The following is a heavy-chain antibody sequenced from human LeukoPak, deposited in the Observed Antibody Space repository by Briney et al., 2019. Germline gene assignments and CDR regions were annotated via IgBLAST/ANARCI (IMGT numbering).Heavy chain of an antibody. CDR3: AIGHNWNPSGAFDI. D-gene: IGHD1-20*01. CDR2: IYHSGST. Sequence: SGTLSLTCAVPGGSISSSNWWSWVRQPPRKGLEWIGEIYHSGSTYYNPSLKSRVTISVDTSKNQFSLKLSSVTAADTAVYYCAIGHNWNPSGAFDIWGQGTMVTVSS. V-gene: IGHV4-4*02. CDR1: GGSISSSNW. J-gene: IGHJ3*02.